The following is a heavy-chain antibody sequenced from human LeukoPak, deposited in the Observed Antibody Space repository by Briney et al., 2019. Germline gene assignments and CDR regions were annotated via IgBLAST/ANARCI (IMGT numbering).Heavy chain of an antibody. CDR1: SVSINNYF. D-gene: IGHD1-1*01. J-gene: IGHJ2*01. CDR2: MSYSGST. CDR3: ARDRDGSWYFDL. V-gene: IGHV4-59*01. Sequence: SETLSLTCTVSSVSINNYFWSWIRQSPGKGLEWIGYMSYSGSTNFNPSLKSRVTISRGKSKNQFSLKLNSVTAADTAVYYCARDRDGSWYFDLWGRGTLVTVSS.